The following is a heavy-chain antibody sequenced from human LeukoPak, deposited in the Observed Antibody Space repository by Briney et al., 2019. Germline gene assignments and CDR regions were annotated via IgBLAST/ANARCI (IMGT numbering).Heavy chain of an antibody. CDR2: ISGSGGST. J-gene: IGHJ4*02. V-gene: IGHV3-23*01. Sequence: GGSLRLSCAASGFTFSSYAMSWVRQAPGKGLEWVSAISGSGGSTYYADSVKGRFTISRDNAKNSLYLQMNSLRAEDTAVYYCARDHLCGGGDCYSLPWGQGTLVTVSS. CDR3: ARDHLCGGGDCYSLP. CDR1: GFTFSSYA. D-gene: IGHD2-21*02.